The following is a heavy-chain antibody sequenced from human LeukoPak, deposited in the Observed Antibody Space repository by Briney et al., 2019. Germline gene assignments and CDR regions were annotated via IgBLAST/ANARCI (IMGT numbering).Heavy chain of an antibody. Sequence: PGGSLRLSCAASGFTFSRYALHWVRQAPGKGLEWVGRTRNKANSYTTEYAASVKGRFTISRDDSKNSLYLQMNSLKTEDTAVYYCARDLGRWEGDIWGQGTMVTVSS. V-gene: IGHV3-72*01. CDR2: TRNKANSYTT. J-gene: IGHJ3*02. D-gene: IGHD1-26*01. CDR1: GFTFSRYA. CDR3: ARDLGRWEGDI.